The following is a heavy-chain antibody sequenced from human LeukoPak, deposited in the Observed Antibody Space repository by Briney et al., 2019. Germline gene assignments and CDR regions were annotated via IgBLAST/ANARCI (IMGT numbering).Heavy chain of an antibody. CDR3: AVGEYVTMGRVVIAQEGMEG. CDR2: ITLDGSNK. Sequence: PGGSLTLSWAASGFTFSSYGMHWVRPPPGKWLGWVAVITLDGSNKYYADSTKGRFTITRDNTKIAMYLQKNCLRAEDTAVYDCAVGEYVTMGRVVIAQEGMEGWGKGTTVTVSS. D-gene: IGHD3-10*01. CDR1: GFTFSSYG. V-gene: IGHV3-33*05. J-gene: IGHJ6*04.